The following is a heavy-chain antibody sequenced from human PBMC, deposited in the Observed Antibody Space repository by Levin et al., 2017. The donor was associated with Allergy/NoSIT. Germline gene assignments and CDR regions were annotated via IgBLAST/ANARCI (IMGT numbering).Heavy chain of an antibody. CDR2: IRSKANSYAT. CDR3: TRTTESGDYGNYYYYYYMDV. V-gene: IGHV3-73*01. J-gene: IGHJ6*03. D-gene: IGHD4-17*01. CDR1: GFTFSGSA. Sequence: GGSLRLSCAASGFTFSGSAMHWVRQASGKGLEWVGRIRSKANSYATAYAASVKGRFTISRDDSKNTAYLQMNSLKTEDTAVYYCTRTTESGDYGNYYYYYYMDVWGKGTTVTVSS.